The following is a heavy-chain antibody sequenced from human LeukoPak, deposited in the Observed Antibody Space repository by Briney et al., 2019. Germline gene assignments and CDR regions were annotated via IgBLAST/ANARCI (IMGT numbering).Heavy chain of an antibody. V-gene: IGHV5-10-1*01. J-gene: IGHJ5*02. CDR2: IDPSDSYT. Sequence: GESLKISCKGSGYSFTSYWISWVRPMPGKGLEWMGRIDPSDSYTNYSPSFQGHVTISADKSISTAYLQWSSLKASDTAMYYCARLNLGYCSGGSCYSPGWFDPWGQGTLVTVSS. D-gene: IGHD2-15*01. CDR3: ARLNLGYCSGGSCYSPGWFDP. CDR1: GYSFTSYW.